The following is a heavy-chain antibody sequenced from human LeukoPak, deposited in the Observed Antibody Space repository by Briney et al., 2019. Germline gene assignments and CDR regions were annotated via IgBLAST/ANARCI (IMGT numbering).Heavy chain of an antibody. CDR1: GYSISSNRAA. D-gene: IGHD3-22*01. Sequence: SQTLSLTCAISGYSISSNRAAWNWIRQSPSRGLEWLGRTYYRSKWYISVKSRITINPDTSKNQFSLQVNSVTPEDTAVYYCARDRSSGFDYWGQGTLVTVSS. V-gene: IGHV6-1*01. J-gene: IGHJ4*02. CDR2: TYYRSKWY. CDR3: ARDRSSGFDY.